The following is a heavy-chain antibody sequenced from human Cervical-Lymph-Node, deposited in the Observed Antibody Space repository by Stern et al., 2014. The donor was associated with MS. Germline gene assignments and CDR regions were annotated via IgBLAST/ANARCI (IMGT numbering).Heavy chain of an antibody. Sequence: QLQLQESGPGLVKPSATLSLTCTVSGGSIRTFSLSWIRQPPGRGLEWIGCVYYNGTTTHNPSLKSRVTMSVDTSKSQLSLRLHSVTAADTAVYYCARHSVGVKDFDSWGQGTLVTVSS. J-gene: IGHJ4*02. CDR3: ARHSVGVKDFDS. D-gene: IGHD4-23*01. CDR1: GGSIRTFS. CDR2: VYYNGTT. V-gene: IGHV4-59*01.